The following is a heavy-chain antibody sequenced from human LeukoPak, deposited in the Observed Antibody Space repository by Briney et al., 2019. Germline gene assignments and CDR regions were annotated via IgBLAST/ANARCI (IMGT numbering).Heavy chain of an antibody. V-gene: IGHV3-48*04. J-gene: IGHJ4*02. Sequence: GGSLRLSCAASGFTFSSYAMHWVRQAPGKGLEWVSCISSSGSTIYYADSVKGRFTVSRDNAKNSPYLQMNSLRAEDTAVYYCARDKSSRGYSYGNWGQGTLVTVSS. CDR1: GFTFSSYA. CDR3: ARDKSSRGYSYGN. CDR2: ISSSGSTI. D-gene: IGHD5-18*01.